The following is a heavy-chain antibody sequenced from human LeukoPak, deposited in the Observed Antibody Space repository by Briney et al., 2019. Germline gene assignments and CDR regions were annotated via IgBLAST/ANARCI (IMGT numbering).Heavy chain of an antibody. V-gene: IGHV4-39*07. Sequence: SETLSLTCTVSGGSISSSTYYWGWIRQPPGKGLEWIGSIFYSGRTYYNPSLKSRVTMSVDTSKNQFSLQLNSVTPEDTAVYYCVRSGSGSYDYWGQGTLVTVSS. CDR1: GGSISSSTYY. CDR3: VRSGSGSYDY. CDR2: IFYSGRT. D-gene: IGHD1-26*01. J-gene: IGHJ4*02.